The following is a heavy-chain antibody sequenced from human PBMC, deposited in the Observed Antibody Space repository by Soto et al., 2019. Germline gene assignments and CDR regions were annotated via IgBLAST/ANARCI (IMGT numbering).Heavy chain of an antibody. D-gene: IGHD3-22*01. V-gene: IGHV1-69*13. Sequence: VASVKVSCKASGGTFSSYAISWVRQAPGQGLEWMGGIIPIFGTANYAQKFQGRVTITADESTSTAYMELSSLRSEDTAVYYCARGVGGIYYDFNWFDPWGQGTLVTVSS. CDR1: GGTFSSYA. CDR2: IIPIFGTA. CDR3: ARGVGGIYYDFNWFDP. J-gene: IGHJ5*02.